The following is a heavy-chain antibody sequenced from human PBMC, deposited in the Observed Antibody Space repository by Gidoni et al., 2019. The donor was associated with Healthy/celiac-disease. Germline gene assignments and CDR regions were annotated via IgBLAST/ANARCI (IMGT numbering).Heavy chain of an antibody. CDR1: VGTFSSYA. V-gene: IGHV1-69*01. CDR3: ARDRSIELERNWFDP. D-gene: IGHD1-1*01. CDR2: IIPIFGKA. J-gene: IGHJ5*02. Sequence: QVQLVQSGAEVKKPGSSVTVSCKASVGTFSSYAISWVRQAPGQGLEWMGGIIPIFGKANYAKKFQGRVTITADESTSTAYMELSSLRSEDTAVYYCARDRSIELERNWFDPWGQGTLVTVSS.